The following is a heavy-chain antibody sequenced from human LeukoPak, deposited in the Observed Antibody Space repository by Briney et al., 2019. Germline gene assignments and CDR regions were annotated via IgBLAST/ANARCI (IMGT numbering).Heavy chain of an antibody. CDR3: AKDIFDRSVNDAFDI. J-gene: IGHJ3*02. Sequence: GGSLRLSCAASGFTFSSYGMQWVRQAPGKGLEWVAVISYDGSNKYYADSVKDRFTISRDNSKNTLYLQMNSLRAEDTAVYYCAKDIFDRSVNDAFDIWGQGTMVTVSS. CDR1: GFTFSSYG. CDR2: ISYDGSNK. V-gene: IGHV3-30*18. D-gene: IGHD3-9*01.